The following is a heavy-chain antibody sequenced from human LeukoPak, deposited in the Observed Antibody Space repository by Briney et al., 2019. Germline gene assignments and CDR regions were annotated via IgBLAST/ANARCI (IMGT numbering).Heavy chain of an antibody. CDR2: IYYSGST. Sequence: SETLSLTCTVSGGSISSYYWSWIRQPPGKGLEWIGYIYYSGSTNYNPSLKSRVTISVDTSKNQFSLKLSSVTAADTAVYYCATGVADLDAFDIWGQGTMVTVSS. CDR1: GGSISSYY. CDR3: ATGVADLDAFDI. J-gene: IGHJ3*02. D-gene: IGHD6-19*01. V-gene: IGHV4-59*01.